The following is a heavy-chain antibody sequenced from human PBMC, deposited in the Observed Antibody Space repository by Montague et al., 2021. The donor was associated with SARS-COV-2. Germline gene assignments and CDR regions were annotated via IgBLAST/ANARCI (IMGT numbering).Heavy chain of an antibody. CDR3: ARGRQHFNMIVVVMTGGVYYFDX. CDR1: GGSFSDYF. CDR2: INHRGTS. Sequence: SETLSLTCAVYGGSFSDYFWTWIRQPPGKGLEWIGEINHRGTSNYNPSLKSRVSISVDTSKNQFSLYLGSVTAADTAVYYCARGRQHFNMIVVVMTGGVYYFDXWGQGTLVTVSS. J-gene: IGHJ4*02. D-gene: IGHD3-22*01. V-gene: IGHV4-34*01.